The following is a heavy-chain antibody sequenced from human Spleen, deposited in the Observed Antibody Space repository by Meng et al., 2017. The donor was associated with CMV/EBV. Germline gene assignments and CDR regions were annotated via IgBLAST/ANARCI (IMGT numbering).Heavy chain of an antibody. D-gene: IGHD2-2*01. J-gene: IGHJ4*02. V-gene: IGHV3-33*01. CDR3: ARDPWDIVAIPAAPDN. CDR1: GFVFSSYG. CDR2: IRYDGSDT. Sequence: GGSLRLSCAASGFVFSSYGMHWVRQAPGKGLEWVALIRYDGSDTNYMESVKGRFTVSRDNSKNTLYLQMDSLRAEDTAVYYCARDPWDIVAIPAAPDNWGQGTLVTVSS.